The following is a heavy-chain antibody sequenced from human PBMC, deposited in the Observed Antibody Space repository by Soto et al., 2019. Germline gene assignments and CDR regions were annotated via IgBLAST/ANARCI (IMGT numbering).Heavy chain of an antibody. D-gene: IGHD2-21*02. J-gene: IGHJ4*02. CDR1: GYTFTSYG. Sequence: GASVKVSCKASGYTFTSYGISWVRQPPGQGLEWMGWISAYNGDTNYAQKLQGRVTMTTDTSTSTAYMELRSLRSDDTAVYYCARLRRYCGGDCYDHFDYWGQGTLVTVSS. CDR3: ARLRRYCGGDCYDHFDY. CDR2: ISAYNGDT. V-gene: IGHV1-18*01.